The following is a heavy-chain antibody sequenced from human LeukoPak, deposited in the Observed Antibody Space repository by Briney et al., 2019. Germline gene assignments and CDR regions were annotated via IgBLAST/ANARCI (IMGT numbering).Heavy chain of an antibody. D-gene: IGHD3-16*01. J-gene: IGHJ4*02. CDR3: ARDAARLIGS. Sequence: GGSLRLSCAASGFTFSHYAMHWVRQAPGKGLEWVAAISYDGSGKYYADSLKGRFTISRNNSKNTLYLQMNSLRTEDTAVYHCARDAARLIGSWGQGTLVTVSS. CDR1: GFTFSHYA. CDR2: ISYDGSGK. V-gene: IGHV3-30-3*01.